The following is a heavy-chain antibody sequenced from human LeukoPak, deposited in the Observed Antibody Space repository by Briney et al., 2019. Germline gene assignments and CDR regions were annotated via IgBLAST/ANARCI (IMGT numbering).Heavy chain of an antibody. CDR3: AKAHSSSSGGLDDY. CDR1: GFTFSSYA. CDR2: ISGSGGST. J-gene: IGHJ4*02. D-gene: IGHD6-6*01. Sequence: GGSLRLSCAASGFTFSSYAMSWVRQAPGKGLEWASAISGSGGSTYYADSVKGRFTISRDNSKNTLYLQMNSLRAEDTAVYYCAKAHSSSSGGLDDYWGQGTLVTVSS. V-gene: IGHV3-23*01.